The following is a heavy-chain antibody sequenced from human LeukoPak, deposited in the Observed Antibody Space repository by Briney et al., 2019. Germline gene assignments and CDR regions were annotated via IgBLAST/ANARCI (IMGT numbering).Heavy chain of an antibody. V-gene: IGHV3-23*01. D-gene: IGHD4/OR15-4a*01. Sequence: TGGSLRLSCAGSDYAFYSYAMTWVRQAPGKGLKWVSAISGSGEGTYYSDSVKGRFTISRDNSKDMLYLQMNDLRAEDTAVYYCTSDYGLYYYYMALWGKGTTVTVS. CDR1: DYAFYSYA. J-gene: IGHJ6*03. CDR3: TSDYGLYYYYMAL. CDR2: ISGSGEGT.